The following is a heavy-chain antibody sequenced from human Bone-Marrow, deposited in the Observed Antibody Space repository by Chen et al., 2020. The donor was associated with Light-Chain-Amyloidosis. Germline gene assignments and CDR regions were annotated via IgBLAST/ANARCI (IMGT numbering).Heavy chain of an antibody. CDR3: ARGFYVWGSYRYGGAFDI. D-gene: IGHD3-16*02. V-gene: IGHV1-2*02. CDR2: INPNSGGT. Sequence: QVQLVQSGAEVKKPGASVKVSCKASGYTFTGYYMHWVRQAPGQGLEWMGWINPNSGGTNHAQKFQVSVTMTRDTSISTAYMELSRLRSDDTAVYYCARGFYVWGSYRYGGAFDIWGQGTMVTVSS. CDR1: GYTFTGYY. J-gene: IGHJ3*02.